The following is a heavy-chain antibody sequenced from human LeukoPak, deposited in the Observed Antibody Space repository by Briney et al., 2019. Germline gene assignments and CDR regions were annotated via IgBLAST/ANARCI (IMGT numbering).Heavy chain of an antibody. Sequence: SETLSLTCTVSGGSISSTSYYWGWIRQHPGKGLEWIGSICFSGSTYYNPSLKSRVTISVDTSKNQFSLKLSSVTAADTAVYHCARQALAVAAPFDYWGQGTLVTVSS. V-gene: IGHV4-39*01. CDR2: ICFSGST. D-gene: IGHD6-19*01. J-gene: IGHJ4*02. CDR1: GGSISSTSYY. CDR3: ARQALAVAAPFDY.